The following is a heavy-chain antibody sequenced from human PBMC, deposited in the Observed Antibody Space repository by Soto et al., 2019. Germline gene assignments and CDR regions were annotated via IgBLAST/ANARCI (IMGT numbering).Heavy chain of an antibody. CDR2: MYSFGEI. CDR1: GFTVWGIY. J-gene: IGHJ6*01. V-gene: IGHV3-53*01. Sequence: PGGPLRLFCAVRGFTVWGIYTSWVRQAPGQGLELVALMYSFGEIFYADSVKGRFRYSRDDSKNSLVLEMNSLRVEDTAVYYCVRPLGRADGMDVRGQGTPVTVSS. D-gene: IGHD7-27*01. CDR3: VRPLGRADGMDV.